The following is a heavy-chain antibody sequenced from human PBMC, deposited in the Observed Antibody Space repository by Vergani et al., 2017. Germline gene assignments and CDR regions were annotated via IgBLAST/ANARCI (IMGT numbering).Heavy chain of an antibody. J-gene: IGHJ4*02. CDR3: ARGPWYYDSSGYYHPFDD. CDR1: GFSFTTYW. V-gene: IGHV5-51*01. CDR2: IYPDDSDT. D-gene: IGHD3-22*01. Sequence: EVQLVQSGAEVKKPGESLKISCKGSGFSFTTYWIGWVRQMPGKGLEWMGIIYPDDSDTRYSPSFQGQVTISADKSISTAYLQWSSLKASDTAMYYCARGPWYYDSSGYYHPFDDWGQGTLVTVSS.